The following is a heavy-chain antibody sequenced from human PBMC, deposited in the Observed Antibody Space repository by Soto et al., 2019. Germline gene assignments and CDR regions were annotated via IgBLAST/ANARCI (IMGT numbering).Heavy chain of an antibody. Sequence: GGSLRLSCAASGFTFSSYGMHWVRQAPGKGLEWVAVISYDGSNKYYADSVKGRFTISRDNSKNTLYLQMNSLRAEDTAVYYCAKDQSLYDSSGYQDYWGRGTLVTVSS. J-gene: IGHJ4*02. CDR1: GFTFSSYG. CDR3: AKDQSLYDSSGYQDY. V-gene: IGHV3-30*18. D-gene: IGHD3-22*01. CDR2: ISYDGSNK.